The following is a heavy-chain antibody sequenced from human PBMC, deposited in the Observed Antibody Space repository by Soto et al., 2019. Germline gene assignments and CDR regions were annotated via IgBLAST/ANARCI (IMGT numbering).Heavy chain of an antibody. D-gene: IGHD6-13*01. CDR3: ARDLKQQLVLQRASARGPYSGMDV. Sequence: SVNVSCKASGGTFSSYAISWVRQAPGQGLEWMGGIIPIFGTANYAQKFQGRVTITADKSTSTAYMELSSLRSEDTAVYYCARDLKQQLVLQRASARGPYSGMDVWGQGTTVIVYS. V-gene: IGHV1-69*06. CDR2: IIPIFGTA. J-gene: IGHJ6*02. CDR1: GGTFSSYA.